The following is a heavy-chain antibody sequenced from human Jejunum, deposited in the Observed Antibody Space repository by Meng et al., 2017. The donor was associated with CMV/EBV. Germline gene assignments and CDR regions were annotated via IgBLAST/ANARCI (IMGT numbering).Heavy chain of an antibody. CDR1: GGSFSGYY. CDR3: ARGDQGKQLILYY. D-gene: IGHD2-8*02. J-gene: IGHJ4*02. Sequence: TCAFNGGSFSGYYWTWIRQPPGKGLEWIGEINHSEAADYSPSLKGRVTISVDTSKSQFSLTLRSVTAADTAVYYCARGDQGKQLILYYWGQGTLVTVSS. V-gene: IGHV4-34*01. CDR2: INHSEAA.